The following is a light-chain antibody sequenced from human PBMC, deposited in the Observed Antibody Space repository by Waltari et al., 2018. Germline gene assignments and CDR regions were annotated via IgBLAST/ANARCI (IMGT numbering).Light chain of an antibody. V-gene: IGLV2-14*03. CDR3: SSYTSRSTLV. CDR1: SSDVGGYNY. J-gene: IGLJ2*01. CDR2: DVS. Sequence: QSALTQPASVSGSPGQSITISCTGTSSDVGGYNYVSWYQQHPGKAPKLMSYDVSNRPSGDSQPFSGSKSGDTASLIISGLQAEDEADYYCSSYTSRSTLVFGGGTKLTVL.